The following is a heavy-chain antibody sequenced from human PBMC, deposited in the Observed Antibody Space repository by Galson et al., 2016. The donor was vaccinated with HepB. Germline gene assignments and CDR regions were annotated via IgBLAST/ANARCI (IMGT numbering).Heavy chain of an antibody. J-gene: IGHJ5*02. CDR1: GFTVSSAF. CDR2: IYSGDST. D-gene: IGHD6-19*01. CDR3: ARGKAVTGSDPLDP. Sequence: SLRLSCAASGFTVSSAFMTWVRQAPGKGLEWVSVIYSGDSTNYADSVKGRFTNSRDNSKNTLYLQMNSLRVEDTAVYYCARGKAVTGSDPLDPWGQGTLVTVSS. V-gene: IGHV3-53*01.